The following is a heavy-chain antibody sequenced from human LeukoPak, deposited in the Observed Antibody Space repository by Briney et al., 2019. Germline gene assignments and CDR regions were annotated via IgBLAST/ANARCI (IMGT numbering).Heavy chain of an antibody. D-gene: IGHD3-9*01. J-gene: IGHJ4*02. Sequence: SVKVSCKASGYSFTDYYMHWVRQAPGQGLEWMGGIIPIFGTANYAQKFQGRVTITADKSTSTAYMELSSLRSEDTAVYYCARGLGYYDILTGAYFDYCGQGTLVTVSS. V-gene: IGHV1-69*06. CDR1: GYSFTDYY. CDR2: IIPIFGTA. CDR3: ARGLGYYDILTGAYFDY.